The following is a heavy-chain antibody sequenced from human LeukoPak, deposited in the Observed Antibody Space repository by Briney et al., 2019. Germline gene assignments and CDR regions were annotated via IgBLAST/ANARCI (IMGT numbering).Heavy chain of an antibody. J-gene: IGHJ4*02. Sequence: GGSLRLSCAASGFTFSNYAMSWVRQAPGKGLEWVSAISGSGGSTYYADSVKGRFTISRDNSKNSLYLQMNSLRAEDTAVYYCARVGDCSGGSCYWGNYFDYWGQGTLVTVSS. CDR3: ARVGDCSGGSCYWGNYFDY. CDR2: ISGSGGST. CDR1: GFTFSNYA. D-gene: IGHD2-15*01. V-gene: IGHV3-23*01.